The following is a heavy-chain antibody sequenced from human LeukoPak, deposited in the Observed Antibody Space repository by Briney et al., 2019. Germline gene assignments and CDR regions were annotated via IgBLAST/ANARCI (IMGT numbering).Heavy chain of an antibody. CDR1: GFTFDDYI. CDR2: ISWDGSII. D-gene: IGHD5-12*01. J-gene: IGHJ4*02. CDR3: ARDRLRGYSLYYFDY. Sequence: PGGSLRLSCAASGFTFDDYIMHWVRQAPGKGLEWVSLISWDGSIIYYADSVEGRFTISRDNARNSLYLQMNSLRADDTAVYYCARDRLRGYSLYYFDYWGQGTLVTVSS. V-gene: IGHV3-43*01.